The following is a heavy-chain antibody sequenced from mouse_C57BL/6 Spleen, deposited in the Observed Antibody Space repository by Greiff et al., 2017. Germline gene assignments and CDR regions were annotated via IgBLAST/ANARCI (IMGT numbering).Heavy chain of an antibody. Sequence: EVKLQESGAELVKPGASVKLSCTASGFNITDYYMHWVQQRTEQGLEWIGRIDPEDGETKSAPKFQGKATITADTSSNTAYLQLSSLTSEDTAVYYCARRHYGSKYFDVWGTGTTVTVSS. J-gene: IGHJ1*03. CDR2: IDPEDGET. CDR1: GFNITDYY. D-gene: IGHD1-1*01. CDR3: ARRHYGSKYFDV. V-gene: IGHV14-2*01.